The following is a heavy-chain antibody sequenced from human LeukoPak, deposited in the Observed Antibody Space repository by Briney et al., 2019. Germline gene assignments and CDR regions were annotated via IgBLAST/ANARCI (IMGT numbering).Heavy chain of an antibody. CDR2: IRYDGSNK. J-gene: IGHJ4*02. D-gene: IGHD6-13*01. CDR1: GFTFSNYG. V-gene: IGHV3-30*02. Sequence: PGGSLRLSCAASGFTFSNYGMHWVRQAPGKGLEWVTFIRYDGSNKYYADSVKGRFTISRDNSKNTLYLQMNSLRAEDTAVYYCAKGGIAAAAPFDYWGQGTLVTVSS. CDR3: AKGGIAAAAPFDY.